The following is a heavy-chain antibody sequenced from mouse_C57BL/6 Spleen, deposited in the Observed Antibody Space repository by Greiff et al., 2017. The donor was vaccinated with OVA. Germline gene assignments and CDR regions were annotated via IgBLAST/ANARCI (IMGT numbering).Heavy chain of an antibody. D-gene: IGHD2-4*01. CDR2: IYPGDGDT. Sequence: QVQLQHPGAELVKPGASVKMSCKASGYTFTSSWMNWVKQRPGKGLEWIGRIYPGDGDTNYNGKFKGKATLTADKSSSTAYMQLSSLTSEDSAVYFCARNYDKDFDYWGQGTTLTVSS. V-gene: IGHV1-82*01. CDR1: GYTFTSSW. CDR3: ARNYDKDFDY. J-gene: IGHJ2*01.